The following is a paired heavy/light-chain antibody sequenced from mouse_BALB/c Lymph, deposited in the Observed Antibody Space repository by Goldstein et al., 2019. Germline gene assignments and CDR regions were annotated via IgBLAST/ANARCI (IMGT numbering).Heavy chain of an antibody. Sequence: EVQLVESGGGLVKPGGSLKLSCAASGFTFSSYAMSWVRQTPEKRLEWVATISSGGSYTYYPDSVKGRFTISRDNAKNTLYLQMSSLRSEDTAMYYCARHGNYEAMDYWGQGTSVTVSS. V-gene: IGHV5-9-3*01. J-gene: IGHJ4*01. D-gene: IGHD2-1*01. CDR2: ISSGGSYT. CDR1: GFTFSSYA. CDR3: ARHGNYEAMDY.
Light chain of an antibody. CDR3: QQSNSWPQT. CDR2: YAS. Sequence: DIVLTQSPATLSVTPGDRVSLSCRASQSISNYLHWYQQKSHESPRLLIKYASQSISGIPSRFSGSGSGTDFTLSINSVETEDFGMYFCQQSNSWPQTFGGGTKLEIK. CDR1: QSISNY. V-gene: IGKV5-45*01. J-gene: IGKJ1*01.